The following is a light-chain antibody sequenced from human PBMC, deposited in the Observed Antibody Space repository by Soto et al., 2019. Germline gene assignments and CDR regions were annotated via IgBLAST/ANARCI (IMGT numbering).Light chain of an antibody. CDR1: QTVSSRF. CDR3: QQYATSPLT. V-gene: IGKV3-20*01. CDR2: GAL. J-gene: IGKJ4*01. Sequence: EILLAQEPGSPSLFAGEGVTLSCRASQTVSSRFLAWYQLKPGKAPRILIYGALSRDTGIPDRFSGSGSGTDFTLTISRLETEDFQFYYCQQYATSPLTFGGGTKVDIK.